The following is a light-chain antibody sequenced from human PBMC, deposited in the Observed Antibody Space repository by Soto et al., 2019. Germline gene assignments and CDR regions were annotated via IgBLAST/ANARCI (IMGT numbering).Light chain of an antibody. V-gene: IGLV2-14*01. CDR1: SSEVGRYNY. Sequence: QSALTQPDSVSGSPGHSITIYCTVTSSEVGRYNYVSWYQQHQGKAPKLMIYDVSNRPSGVSNRFSGSKSGNTASQNIFGLKAEHASDYYSCSYTSSSTLLSVFRTGTKV. J-gene: IGLJ1*01. CDR3: CSYTSSSTLLSV. CDR2: DVS.